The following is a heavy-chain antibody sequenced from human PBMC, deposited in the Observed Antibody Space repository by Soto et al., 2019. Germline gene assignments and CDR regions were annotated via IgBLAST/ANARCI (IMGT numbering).Heavy chain of an antibody. D-gene: IGHD2-15*01. CDR3: ARGRRWLLTIKYYYYYGMDV. V-gene: IGHV4-30-2*01. Sequence: SETLSLTCAFSGGSISSGGYSWSWIRQPPGKGLEWIGYIYHSGSTYYNPSLKSRVTISVDTSKNQFSLKPSSVTAADTAVYYCARGRRWLLTIKYYYYYGMDVWGQGTTVTVSS. CDR1: GGSISSGGYS. CDR2: IYHSGST. J-gene: IGHJ6*02.